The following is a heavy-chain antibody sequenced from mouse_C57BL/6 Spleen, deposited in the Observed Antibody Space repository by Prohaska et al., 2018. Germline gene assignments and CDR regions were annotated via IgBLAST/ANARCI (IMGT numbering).Heavy chain of an antibody. Sequence: EVQLVESGGGLVKPGGSLKLSCAASGFTFSSYAMSWVSQTPEKRLEWVATISDGGSYTYYPDNVKGRFTISRDNAKNNLYLQMSHLKSEDTAMYYCARTSFDYWGQGTTLTVSS. CDR1: GFTFSSYA. J-gene: IGHJ2*01. CDR2: ISDGGSYT. V-gene: IGHV5-4*01. CDR3: ARTSFDY.